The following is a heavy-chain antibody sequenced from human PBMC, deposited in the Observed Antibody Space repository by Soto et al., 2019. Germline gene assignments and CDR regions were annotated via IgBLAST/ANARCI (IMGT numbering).Heavy chain of an antibody. Sequence: SETLSLTCAVYGGSFSGYYWSWIRQPPGKGLEWIGEINHSGRTNYNPSLKSRFTISVDTSKNQFSLKMSTVTAADTAVYDCASLPLGAGDSEVFDYWGQGTLVTVSS. CDR2: INHSGRT. CDR1: GGSFSGYY. CDR3: ASLPLGAGDSEVFDY. J-gene: IGHJ4*02. V-gene: IGHV4-34*01. D-gene: IGHD3-16*01.